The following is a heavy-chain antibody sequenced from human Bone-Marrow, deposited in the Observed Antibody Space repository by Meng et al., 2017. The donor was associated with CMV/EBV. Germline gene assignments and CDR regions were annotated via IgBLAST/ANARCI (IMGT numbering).Heavy chain of an antibody. J-gene: IGHJ5*02. CDR3: ARAAGWFDP. CDR2: ISSSGNTK. D-gene: IGHD3-10*01. CDR1: GFTFSDYY. Sequence: LRLSCAASGFTFSDYYMSWIRQAPGKGLEWVSYISSSGNTKYHADSVKGRFTISRDNTKNSLYLQRNSLRAEDTAIYYCARAAGWFDPWGQGTLVTVSS. V-gene: IGHV3-11*01.